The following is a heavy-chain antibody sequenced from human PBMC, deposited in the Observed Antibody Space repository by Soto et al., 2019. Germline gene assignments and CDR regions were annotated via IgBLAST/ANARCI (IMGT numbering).Heavy chain of an antibody. CDR3: TRLPVGATSHWVDP. D-gene: IGHD1-26*01. V-gene: IGHV1-18*01. J-gene: IGHJ5*02. Sequence: GPVNVYCPASVYTVSCNGGGWVRLAPGQGLEWMGWISASNGNTNYAQKLQGRVTMTTDTSTSTAYMELRSLRSDDTAGKYGTRLPVGATSHWVDPWGQGTLGTV. CDR2: ISASNGNT. CDR1: VYTVSCNG.